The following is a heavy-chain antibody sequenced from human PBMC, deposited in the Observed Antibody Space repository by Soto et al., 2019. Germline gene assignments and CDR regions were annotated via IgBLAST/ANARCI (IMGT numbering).Heavy chain of an antibody. Sequence: SVKVSCKASGGTFSIYAISCVLQSPGQGLEWMGGIIPIFGTANYAQKFQGRVTITADESTSTAYMELSSLRSEDTAVYYCARETSGSYPYYFDYWGQGTLVTVSS. CDR1: GGTFSIYA. V-gene: IGHV1-69*13. D-gene: IGHD1-26*01. CDR2: IIPIFGTA. J-gene: IGHJ4*02. CDR3: ARETSGSYPYYFDY.